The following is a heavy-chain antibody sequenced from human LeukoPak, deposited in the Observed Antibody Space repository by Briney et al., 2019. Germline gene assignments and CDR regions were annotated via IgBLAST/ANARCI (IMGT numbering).Heavy chain of an antibody. CDR1: GYTFIDYY. CDR2: INPKSGDT. D-gene: IGHD2/OR15-2a*01. Sequence: ASVKVSCKASGYTFIDYYMHWMRQAPGQGLEWMVWINPKSGDTNHAQKFQGRVTTTRDTSITTAYMDLGRLRSDDTAVYYCARGPNSGAFDIWGQGTMVTVSS. J-gene: IGHJ3*02. V-gene: IGHV1-2*02. CDR3: ARGPNSGAFDI.